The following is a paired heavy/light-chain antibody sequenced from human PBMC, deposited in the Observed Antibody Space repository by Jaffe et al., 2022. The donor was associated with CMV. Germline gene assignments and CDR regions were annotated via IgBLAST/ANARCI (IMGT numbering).Light chain of an antibody. CDR3: QQYYSFPFT. Sequence: VIWMTQSPSLLSASTGDRVTISCRMSQGISSYLAWYQQKPGKAPELLIYAASTLQSGVPSRFSGSGSGTDFTLTISCLQSEDFATYYCQQYYSFPFTFGPGTKVDIK. V-gene: IGKV1D-8*01. CDR2: AAS. CDR1: QGISSY. J-gene: IGKJ3*01.
Heavy chain of an antibody. D-gene: IGHD2-2*01. J-gene: IGHJ6*02. CDR3: ARGYCSSTSCHFPPFYYYYGMDV. V-gene: IGHV3-33*01. CDR1: GFTFSSYG. Sequence: QVQLVESGGGVVQPGRSLRLSCAASGFTFSSYGMHWVRQAPGKGLEWVAVIWYDGSNKYYADSVKGRFTISRDNSKNTLYLQMNSLRAEDTAVYYCARGYCSSTSCHFPPFYYYYGMDVWGQGTTVTVSS. CDR2: IWYDGSNK.